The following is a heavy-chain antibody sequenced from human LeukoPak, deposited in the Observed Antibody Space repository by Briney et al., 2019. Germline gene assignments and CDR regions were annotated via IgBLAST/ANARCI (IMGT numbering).Heavy chain of an antibody. D-gene: IGHD2-2*02. J-gene: IGHJ5*02. CDR1: GFTFSSYA. CDR3: AREVVPAAIRGWFDP. CDR2: ISSNGGST. Sequence: GGSLRLSCAASGFTFSSYAMHWVRQAPGKGLEYVSAISSNGGSTYYADSVKGRFTISRDNSKNTLYLQMGSLRAEDMAVYYCAREVVPAAIRGWFDPWGQGTLVTVSS. V-gene: IGHV3-64*02.